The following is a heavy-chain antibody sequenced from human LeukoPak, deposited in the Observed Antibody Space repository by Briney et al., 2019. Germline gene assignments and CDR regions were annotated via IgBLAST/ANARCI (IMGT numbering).Heavy chain of an antibody. Sequence: GGSLRLSCAASGFTFDDYAMHWVRQAPGKGLEWVSGISWNSGSIGYADSVKGRFTISRDNAKNSLYLQMNSLRAEDTALYYCAKDFYYGSGVPSMDVWGQGTTVTVSS. J-gene: IGHJ6*02. V-gene: IGHV3-9*01. CDR1: GFTFDDYA. CDR2: ISWNSGSI. CDR3: AKDFYYGSGVPSMDV. D-gene: IGHD3-10*01.